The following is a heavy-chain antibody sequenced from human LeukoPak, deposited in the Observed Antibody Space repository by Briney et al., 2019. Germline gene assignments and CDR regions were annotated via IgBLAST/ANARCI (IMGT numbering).Heavy chain of an antibody. D-gene: IGHD3-10*01. Sequence: SETLSLTCGVYGGSFSDYYWSWIRQPPGKGLEWIGEINHSGSTNYNPSLKSRVIISVDTSKNQFSLKLSSVTAADTAVYYCARGRIFMVRGVIKSYFDYWGQGTLVTVSS. CDR1: GGSFSDYY. J-gene: IGHJ4*02. V-gene: IGHV4-34*01. CDR2: INHSGST. CDR3: ARGRIFMVRGVIKSYFDY.